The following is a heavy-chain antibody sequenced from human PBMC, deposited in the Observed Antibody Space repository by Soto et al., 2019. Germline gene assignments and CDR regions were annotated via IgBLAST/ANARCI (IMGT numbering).Heavy chain of an antibody. CDR1: GDSIISGGYY. V-gene: IGHV4-4*02. Sequence: SETLSLTCTVSGDSIISGGYYWSWVRQPPGKGLEWIGEIYHSGSTNYNPSLKSRVTISVDKSKNQFSLKLSSVTAADTAVYYCARAPTGYSSSRYYFDYWGQGILVTVSS. D-gene: IGHD6-13*01. CDR2: IYHSGST. CDR3: ARAPTGYSSSRYYFDY. J-gene: IGHJ4*02.